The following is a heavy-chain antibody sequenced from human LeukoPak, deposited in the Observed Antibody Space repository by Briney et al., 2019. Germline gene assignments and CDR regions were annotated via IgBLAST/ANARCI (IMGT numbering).Heavy chain of an antibody. Sequence: GGSLRLSCAASGFTFSSYSMNWVRQAPGKGLEWVSAISGSGGSTYYADSVKGRFTISRDNSKNTLYLQMNSLRAEDTAVYYCAKDRGSSGYYYWGQGTLVTVSS. V-gene: IGHV3-23*01. CDR1: GFTFSSYS. D-gene: IGHD3-22*01. CDR2: ISGSGGST. J-gene: IGHJ4*02. CDR3: AKDRGSSGYYY.